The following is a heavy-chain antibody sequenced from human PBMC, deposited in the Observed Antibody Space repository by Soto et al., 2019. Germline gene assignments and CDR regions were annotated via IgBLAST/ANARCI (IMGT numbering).Heavy chain of an antibody. CDR1: RFTFLRYA. D-gene: IGHD4-17*01. J-gene: IGHJ4*03. CDR2: IWYDGSNK. Sequence: GGSLRLSCAAPRFTFLRYAIHWGRQAPGKGLDWVAVIWYDGSNKDYADSVKGRFTISRDNSKNTLYLQMNSLRGEDTAVYYCARGYGVKSGTFDFWGQGT. V-gene: IGHV3-33*01. CDR3: ARGYGVKSGTFDF.